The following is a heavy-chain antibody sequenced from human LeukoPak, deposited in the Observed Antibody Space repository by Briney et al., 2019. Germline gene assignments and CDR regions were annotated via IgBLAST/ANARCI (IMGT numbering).Heavy chain of an antibody. V-gene: IGHV3-48*03. CDR1: GFTFSSYE. Sequence: GGSLRLSCAASGFTFSSYEMNWVRQAPGKGLEWVSYISSSGSTIHYADSVKGRFTISRGNAKNSLYLQMNSLRAEDTAVYYCATDYGANSGGFDYWGQGTLVTVSS. J-gene: IGHJ4*02. CDR3: ATDYGANSGGFDY. D-gene: IGHD4-23*01. CDR2: ISSSGSTI.